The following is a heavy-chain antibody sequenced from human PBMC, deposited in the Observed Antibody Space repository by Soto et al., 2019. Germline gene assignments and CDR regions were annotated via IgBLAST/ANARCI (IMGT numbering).Heavy chain of an antibody. V-gene: IGHV1-69*02. J-gene: IGHJ4*02. Sequence: SVKVSCKASGYTFTGYFIHWVRQAPGLGLEWVGRINPILSMSNYAQKFQGRVTMTADKSTSTAYMELRSLRSEDTAMYYCATSYGSGYRAFDYWGQGALVTVSS. CDR1: GYTFTGYF. D-gene: IGHD3-10*01. CDR2: INPILSMS. CDR3: ATSYGSGYRAFDY.